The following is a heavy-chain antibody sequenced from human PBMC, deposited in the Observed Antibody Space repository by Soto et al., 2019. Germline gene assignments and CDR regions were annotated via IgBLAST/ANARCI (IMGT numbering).Heavy chain of an antibody. CDR2: IYYSGST. D-gene: IGHD7-27*01. J-gene: IGHJ3*02. CDR3: AREMGIPLWAFDI. CDR1: GGSISSGGYY. V-gene: IGHV4-31*03. Sequence: PSETLSLTCTVSGGSISSGGYYWSWIRQHPGKGLEWIGYIYYSGSTYYNPSLKSRVTISVDTSKNQFSLKLSSVTAADTAVYYCAREMGIPLWAFDIWGQGTMVTVSS.